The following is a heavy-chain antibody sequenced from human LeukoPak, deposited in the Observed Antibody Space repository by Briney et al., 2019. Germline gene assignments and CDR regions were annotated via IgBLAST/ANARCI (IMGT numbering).Heavy chain of an antibody. CDR3: ARDSVGVVAAP. D-gene: IGHD2-15*01. J-gene: IGHJ5*02. CDR2: INPSGGST. Sequence: RASVTVSCKASGYTFTSYYMHWVRQAPGQGLEWMGIINPSGGSTSYAQKFQGRVTMTRDTSTSTVYMELSSLRSEDTAVYYCARDSVGVVAAPWGQGTLVTVSS. CDR1: GYTFTSYY. V-gene: IGHV1-46*01.